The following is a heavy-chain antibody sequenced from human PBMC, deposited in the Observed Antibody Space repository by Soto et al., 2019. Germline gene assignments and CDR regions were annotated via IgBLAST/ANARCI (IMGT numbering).Heavy chain of an antibody. CDR3: ARSQGSSTSLEIYYYYYYGMEV. CDR2: IIPISDTT. V-gene: IGHV1-69*01. CDR1: GGTFSSYA. J-gene: IGHJ6*02. D-gene: IGHD2-2*01. Sequence: QVQLVQSGAEVKKPGSSVKVSCKASGGTFSSYAISWVRQAPGQGLEWMGGIIPISDTTNYAQKFQGRVTITADESTSTAYMELSSLRSEDTAVYYCARSQGSSTSLEIYYYYYYGMEVWGQGTTVIVSS.